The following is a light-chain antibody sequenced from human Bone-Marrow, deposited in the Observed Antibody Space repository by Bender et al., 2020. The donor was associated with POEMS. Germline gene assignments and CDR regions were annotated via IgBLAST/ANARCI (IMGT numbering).Light chain of an antibody. CDR3: CSYAGSRTYV. J-gene: IGLJ1*01. CDR1: SSDVGTYNL. V-gene: IGLV2-23*01. CDR2: EGT. Sequence: QSALTQPASVSGSPGQSITISCTGSSSDVGTYNLVSWCQQHPGDAPQLIIYEGTKRPSGVSNRFSGSKSGNTASLTISGLQAEDEADYYCCSYAGSRTYVFGTGTKVTVL.